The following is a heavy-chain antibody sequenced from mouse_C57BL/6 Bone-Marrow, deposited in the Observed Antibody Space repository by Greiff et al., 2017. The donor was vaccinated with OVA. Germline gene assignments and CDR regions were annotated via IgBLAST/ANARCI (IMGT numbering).Heavy chain of an antibody. V-gene: IGHV1-26*01. Sequence: EVQLQQSGPGLVQPGASVKISCKASGYTFTDYYMKWVKQSHGKSLEWIGDINTNNGGTSYNQKLKGKATLTVDKSSCPAYSELRSLTSADSAVYYSARDPNWDGDCFDYWGQGTTLTVSS. D-gene: IGHD4-1*01. CDR1: GYTFTDYY. J-gene: IGHJ2*01. CDR2: INTNNGGT. CDR3: ARDPNWDGDCFDY.